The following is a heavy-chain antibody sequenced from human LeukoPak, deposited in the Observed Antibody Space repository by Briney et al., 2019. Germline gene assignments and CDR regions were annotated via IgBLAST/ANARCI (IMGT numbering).Heavy chain of an antibody. V-gene: IGHV3-30*02. CDR2: IGHEGTIK. J-gene: IGHJ4*02. D-gene: IGHD3/OR15-3a*01. Sequence: GGSLRLSCAASVFSFNTYGMHWVRQSPGKGLEWVACIGHEGTIKYYAESVKGRFTVSRDNSNNMLYLQMNNLTTEDTAVYYCATELNPDLAFEYWGQGTLVTVSS. CDR3: ATELNPDLAFEY. CDR1: VFSFNTYG.